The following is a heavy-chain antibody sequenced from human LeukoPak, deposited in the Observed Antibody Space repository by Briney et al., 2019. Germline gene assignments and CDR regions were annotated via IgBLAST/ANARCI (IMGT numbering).Heavy chain of an antibody. CDR2: ISYDGSNK. CDR3: ASPYYYDSSGYPSSPFDY. V-gene: IGHV3-30-3*01. Sequence: QPGGSLRLSCAASGFTFSSYAMHWVRQAPGKGLEWVAVISYDGSNKYYADSVKGRFTISRGNSKNTLYLQMNSLRAEDTAVYYCASPYYYDSSGYPSSPFDYWGQGTLVTVSS. CDR1: GFTFSSYA. J-gene: IGHJ4*02. D-gene: IGHD3-22*01.